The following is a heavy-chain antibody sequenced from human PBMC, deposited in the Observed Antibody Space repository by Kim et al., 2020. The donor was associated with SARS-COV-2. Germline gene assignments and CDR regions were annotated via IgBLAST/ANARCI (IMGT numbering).Heavy chain of an antibody. D-gene: IGHD6-13*01. Sequence: GGSLRLSCAASGFTFDDYAMHWVRQAPGKGLEWVSGISWNSGRIGYADSVKGRFTISRDNAKNSLYLQMNSLRAEDTALYYCAKELGAAAGPSNGMDVWGQGTTVTVSS. CDR1: GFTFDDYA. CDR3: AKELGAAAGPSNGMDV. CDR2: ISWNSGRI. V-gene: IGHV3-9*01. J-gene: IGHJ6*02.